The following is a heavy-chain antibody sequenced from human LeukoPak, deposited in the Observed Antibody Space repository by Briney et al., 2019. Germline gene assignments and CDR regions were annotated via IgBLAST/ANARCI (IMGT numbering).Heavy chain of an antibody. CDR1: GFSFSGFG. V-gene: IGHV3-30*03. D-gene: IGHD6-19*01. CDR3: ARMYSSVSGGLLYYYGMDV. CDR2: ISDDGSNK. Sequence: GGSLRLSCAASGFSFSGFGIYWVPQAPGKGLEWVAFISDDGSNKYSTDPAKGRFPISRENSKNRLYLQTDSLRAEDTAVYYCARMYSSVSGGLLYYYGMDVWGQGTTVTVSS. J-gene: IGHJ6*02.